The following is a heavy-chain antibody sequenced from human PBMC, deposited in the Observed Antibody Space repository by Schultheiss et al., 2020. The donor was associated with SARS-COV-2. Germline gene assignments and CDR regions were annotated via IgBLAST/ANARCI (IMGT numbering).Heavy chain of an antibody. CDR2: IYYSGST. V-gene: IGHV4-61*01. J-gene: IGHJ6*02. Sequence: GSLRLSCTVSGGSVSSGTYYWSWIRQPPGKGLEWIGNIYYSGSTYYNPSLESRLTISVDTSKNQFSLKLSSVTAADSAVYYCARDGGNYYYYGMDVWGQGTTVTVSS. CDR1: GGSVSSGTYY. D-gene: IGHD3-16*01. CDR3: ARDGGNYYYYGMDV.